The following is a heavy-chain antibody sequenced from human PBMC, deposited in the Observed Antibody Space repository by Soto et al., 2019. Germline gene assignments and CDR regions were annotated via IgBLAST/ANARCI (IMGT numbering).Heavy chain of an antibody. CDR3: ASTYDSSGYRPEGAFDI. V-gene: IGHV1-18*01. J-gene: IGHJ3*02. D-gene: IGHD3-22*01. Sequence: GASVKVSCKASGYTFANYGISWVRQAPGQGLEWMGWISAYNGNTNYAQKLQGRVTMTTDTSTSTAYMELRSLRSDDTAVYYCASTYDSSGYRPEGAFDIWGQGTMVTVSS. CDR1: GYTFANYG. CDR2: ISAYNGNT.